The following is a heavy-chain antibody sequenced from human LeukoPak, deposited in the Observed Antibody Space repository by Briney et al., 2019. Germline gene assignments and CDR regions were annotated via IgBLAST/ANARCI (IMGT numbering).Heavy chain of an antibody. J-gene: IGHJ6*03. CDR2: GRT. D-gene: IGHD3-22*01. V-gene: IGHV4-4*07. CDR3: AGHQYTMLVGPGGPQYYYYMDV. CDR1: GGSISAYS. Sequence: SETLSLTCTVSGGSISAYSWNWIRQPAGKGLEWIDGRTNSNPSLKSRATISEDKSKNQFSLNLSSVSAADTAVYYCAGHQYTMLVGPGGPQYYYYMDVWGKGTTVTVSS.